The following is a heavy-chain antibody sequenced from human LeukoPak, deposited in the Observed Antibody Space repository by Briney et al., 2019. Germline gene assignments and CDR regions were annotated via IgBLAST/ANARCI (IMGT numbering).Heavy chain of an antibody. Sequence: PSETLSLTCTVSGGAISTFYWSWIRQPPGKGLEWIGYIFYTGSTNYNPSLKSRVIISVDTSKNQLSLQLSSVTTADTAVYYCARVYSAIDGGFAPWGQGVLVTVSS. CDR1: GGAISTFY. CDR3: ARVYSAIDGGFAP. CDR2: IFYTGST. D-gene: IGHD1-26*01. J-gene: IGHJ5*02. V-gene: IGHV4-59*12.